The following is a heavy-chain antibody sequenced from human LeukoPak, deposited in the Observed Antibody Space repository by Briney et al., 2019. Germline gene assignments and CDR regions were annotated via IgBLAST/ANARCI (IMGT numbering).Heavy chain of an antibody. CDR3: AKDQTTVLYYFDN. Sequence: GGSLRLSCAASGFTFSSYGMHWVRQAPGKGLEWVAVIWYDGSNKYYADSVKGRFTISRDNSKNTLYLQMNSLRAEDTAVYYCAKDQTTVLYYFDNWGQGTLVTVSS. V-gene: IGHV3-33*06. J-gene: IGHJ4*02. D-gene: IGHD4-11*01. CDR1: GFTFSSYG. CDR2: IWYDGSNK.